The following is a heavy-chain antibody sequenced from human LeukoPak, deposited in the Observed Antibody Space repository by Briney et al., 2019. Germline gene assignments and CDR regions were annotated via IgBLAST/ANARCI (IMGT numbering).Heavy chain of an antibody. V-gene: IGHV4-39*07. CDR1: GGSISSSSYY. D-gene: IGHD3-22*01. Sequence: KPSETLSLTCTVSGGSISSSSYYWGWIRQPPGKGLEWIGSIYHSGSTNYNPSLKSRVTISGDTSKNQFSLRLSSVTAADTAVYYCARASYSYDINGWVPFDYWGQGTLVTVSS. CDR3: ARASYSYDINGWVPFDY. J-gene: IGHJ4*02. CDR2: IYHSGST.